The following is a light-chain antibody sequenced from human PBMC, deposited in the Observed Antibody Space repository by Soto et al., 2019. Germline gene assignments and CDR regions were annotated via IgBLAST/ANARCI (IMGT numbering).Light chain of an antibody. CDR2: GAS. CDR3: QQYGSSPGT. V-gene: IGKV3-20*01. CDR1: QSVSSSY. Sequence: EIVLTQSPGTLSLSPGERATLSCRASQSVSSSYLAWDQEKPGQAPRLLIYGASIRATGITDRFSGSGSGKDFPLTISRLEPEDFAVYYCQQYGSSPGTFGRGTKVEIK. J-gene: IGKJ1*01.